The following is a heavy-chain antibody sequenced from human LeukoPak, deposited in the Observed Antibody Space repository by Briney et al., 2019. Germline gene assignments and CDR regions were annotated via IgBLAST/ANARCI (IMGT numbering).Heavy chain of an antibody. CDR1: GFTFGSYA. D-gene: IGHD3-22*01. V-gene: IGHV3-23*01. J-gene: IGHJ4*02. CDR3: AKGGHYDSSGYSPFDY. Sequence: PGGSLRLSCAASGFTFGSYAMSWVRQAPGKGLEWVSGISGRGHTTYRADSVRGRFTISRDNSKNTLYLQMNSLRVDDSAVYYCAKGGHYDSSGYSPFDYWGQGTLVTVSS. CDR2: ISGRGHTT.